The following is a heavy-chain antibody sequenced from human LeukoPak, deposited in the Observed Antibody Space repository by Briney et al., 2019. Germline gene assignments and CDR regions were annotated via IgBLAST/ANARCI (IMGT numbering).Heavy chain of an antibody. Sequence: GGSLRLSCAASGFTFSSYSMHRVRQAPGKGLEWVAVISYDGSNKYYADSVKGRFTISRDNSKNTLYLQMNSLRAEDTAVYYCAKDRSGSYFPSYYFDYWGQGTLVTVSS. CDR3: AKDRSGSYFPSYYFDY. J-gene: IGHJ4*02. D-gene: IGHD1-26*01. CDR2: ISYDGSNK. CDR1: GFTFSSYS. V-gene: IGHV3-30*18.